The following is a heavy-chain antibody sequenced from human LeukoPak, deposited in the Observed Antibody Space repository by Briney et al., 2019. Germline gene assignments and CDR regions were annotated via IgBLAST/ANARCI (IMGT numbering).Heavy chain of an antibody. CDR2: ISSRSSYI. D-gene: IGHD6-19*01. J-gene: IGHJ4*02. CDR3: ASGLSGWYLKNFDY. V-gene: IGHV3-21*01. CDR1: GFTFSTYT. Sequence: GGSLRLSCAASGFTFSTYTMNWVRQAPGKGLEWVSSISSRSSYIYYADSVKGRFTISRDNAKNSLYLQMNSLRAEDTAVYYCASGLSGWYLKNFDYWGQGTLVTVSS.